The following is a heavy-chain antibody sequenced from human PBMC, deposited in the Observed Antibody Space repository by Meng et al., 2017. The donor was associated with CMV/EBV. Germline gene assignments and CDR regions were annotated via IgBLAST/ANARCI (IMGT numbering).Heavy chain of an antibody. CDR3: ARAEWELTRDYGMDV. V-gene: IGHV1-46*01. D-gene: IGHD1-26*01. CDR1: GYTFTSYY. Sequence: ASVKVSCKAFGYTFTSYYMHWVRQAPGQGLEWMGIINPSGGSTSYAQKFQGRVTMTRDTSTSTVYMELSSLRSEDTAVYYCARAEWELTRDYGMDVWGQGTTVTVSS. CDR2: INPSGGST. J-gene: IGHJ6*02.